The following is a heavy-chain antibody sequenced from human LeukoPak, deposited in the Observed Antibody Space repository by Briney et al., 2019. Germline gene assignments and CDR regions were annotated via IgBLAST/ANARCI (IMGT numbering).Heavy chain of an antibody. Sequence: PSETLSLTCTVSGGSISSYYWSWIRQPPGKGLEWIGSIYYSGSTYYNPSLKSRVTISVDTSKNQFSLKLSSVTAADTAVYYCARQHLTIFGVAIRAFDIWGQGTMVTVSS. CDR3: ARQHLTIFGVAIRAFDI. J-gene: IGHJ3*02. V-gene: IGHV4-59*08. CDR1: GGSISSYY. CDR2: IYYSGST. D-gene: IGHD3-3*01.